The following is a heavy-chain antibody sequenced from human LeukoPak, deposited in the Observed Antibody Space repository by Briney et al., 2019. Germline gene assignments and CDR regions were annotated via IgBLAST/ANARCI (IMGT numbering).Heavy chain of an antibody. D-gene: IGHD3-16*01. CDR3: ATGGAFDI. J-gene: IGHJ3*02. V-gene: IGHV3-30*03. CDR1: GFTFSSYG. Sequence: GGSLRLSCAASGFTFSSYGMHWVRQAPGKGLEWVAVISYDGSNKYYADSVKGRFTISRDNSKNTLYLQMTSLRAEDTAVYYCATGGAFDIWGQGTMVTVSS. CDR2: ISYDGSNK.